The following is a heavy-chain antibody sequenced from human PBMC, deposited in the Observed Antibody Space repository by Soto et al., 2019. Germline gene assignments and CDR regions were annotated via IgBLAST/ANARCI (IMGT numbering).Heavy chain of an antibody. Sequence: RASVKVSCKASGYTFTSYGISWVRQAPGQGLEWMGWISAYNGNTNYAQKLQGRVTMTTDTSTSTAYMELRSLRSDDTAVYYCARVPNRIVVVPAAAYDAFDIWGQGTMVT. V-gene: IGHV1-18*04. D-gene: IGHD2-2*01. CDR2: ISAYNGNT. CDR1: GYTFTSYG. CDR3: ARVPNRIVVVPAAAYDAFDI. J-gene: IGHJ3*02.